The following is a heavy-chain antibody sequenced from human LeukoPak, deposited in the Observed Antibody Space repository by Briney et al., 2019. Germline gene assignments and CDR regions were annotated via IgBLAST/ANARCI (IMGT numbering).Heavy chain of an antibody. CDR3: ARLRLLWFGEGDYYYMDV. D-gene: IGHD3-10*01. CDR1: GYTFTTYG. V-gene: IGHV1-18*01. Sequence: ASVKVSCKASGYTFTTYGISWVRQAPGQGLDWMGWISAYNGNTNCAQKLQGRVTMTTDTSTSTAHMELRSLRSDDTAVYYCARLRLLWFGEGDYYYMDVWGKGTTVTISS. CDR2: ISAYNGNT. J-gene: IGHJ6*03.